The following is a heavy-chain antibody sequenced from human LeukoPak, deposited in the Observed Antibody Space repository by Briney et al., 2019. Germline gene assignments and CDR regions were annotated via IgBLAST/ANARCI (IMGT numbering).Heavy chain of an antibody. J-gene: IGHJ3*02. V-gene: IGHV5-51*01. CDR3: ARQDWVDIVVVPAADGAFDI. CDR2: IYPGDSDT. D-gene: IGHD2-2*01. Sequence: GESLKISCKGSGCSFTSYWIGWVRQMPGKGLEWVGIIYPGDSDTRYSPSFQGQVTISADKSISTAYLQWSSLKASDTAMYYCARQDWVDIVVVPAADGAFDIWGQGTMVTVSS. CDR1: GCSFTSYW.